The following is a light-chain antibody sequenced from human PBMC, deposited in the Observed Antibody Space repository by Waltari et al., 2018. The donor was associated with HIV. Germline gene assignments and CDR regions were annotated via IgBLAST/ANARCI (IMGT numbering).Light chain of an antibody. CDR2: GAS. V-gene: IGKV3-15*01. Sequence: EIVMTQSPATLSVSPGERATLSCRASQSVRNNLAWYQQKPGQAPRLLIYGASTRATGIPARFSGTGSGTEFTLTIAGLQSEDFAVYYCQQYNNWPPNTFGQGTKLEIK. CDR3: QQYNNWPPNT. CDR1: QSVRNN. J-gene: IGKJ2*01.